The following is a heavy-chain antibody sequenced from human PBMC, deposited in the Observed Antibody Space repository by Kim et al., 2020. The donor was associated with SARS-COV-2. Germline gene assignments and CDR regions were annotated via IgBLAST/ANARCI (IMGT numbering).Heavy chain of an antibody. V-gene: IGHV3-9*01. Sequence: GGSLRLSCAASGFTFDDYAMHWVRQAPGKGLEWVSGISWNSGSIGYADSVKGRFTISRDNAKNSLYLQMNSLRAEDTALYYCAKDRRSGSYNHDAFDIWGQGTMVTVSS. CDR1: GFTFDDYA. CDR2: ISWNSGSI. CDR3: AKDRRSGSYNHDAFDI. J-gene: IGHJ3*02. D-gene: IGHD3-10*01.